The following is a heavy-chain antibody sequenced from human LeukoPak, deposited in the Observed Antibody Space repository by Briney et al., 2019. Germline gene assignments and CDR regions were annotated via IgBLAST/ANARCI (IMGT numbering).Heavy chain of an antibody. CDR3: ARDGGQIVGATYYSDY. CDR2: ISYDGSNK. J-gene: IGHJ4*02. D-gene: IGHD1-26*01. CDR1: GFTFSSYA. Sequence: GRSLRLSCAASGFTFSSYAMHWVRQAPGMGLEWVAVISYDGSNKYYADSVKGRFTISRDNSKNTLYLQMNSLRAEDTAVYYCARDGGQIVGATYYSDYWGQGTLVTVSS. V-gene: IGHV3-30-3*01.